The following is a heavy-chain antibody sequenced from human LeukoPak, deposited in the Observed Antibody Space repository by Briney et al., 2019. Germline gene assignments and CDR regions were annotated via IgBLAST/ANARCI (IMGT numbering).Heavy chain of an antibody. V-gene: IGHV3-30*03. CDR1: GFTFSSYG. Sequence: PGGSLRLSCAASGFTFSSYGMHWVRQAPGKGLEWVAVISYDGSNKYYADSVKGRFTISRDNSKNTLYLQMNSLRAGDTAVYYCARETTGTTSYMDVWGKGTTVTVSS. CDR2: ISYDGSNK. J-gene: IGHJ6*03. D-gene: IGHD1-1*01. CDR3: ARETTGTTSYMDV.